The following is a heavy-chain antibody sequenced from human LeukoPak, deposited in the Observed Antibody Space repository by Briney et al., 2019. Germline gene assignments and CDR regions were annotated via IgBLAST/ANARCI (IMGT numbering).Heavy chain of an antibody. CDR3: AKDISERRRRQRGIDY. CDR2: ISWNSGSI. Sequence: PGGSLRLSCAASGFTFDDYAMHWIRQAPGKGLEWVSGISWNSGSIGYADSVKGRFTISRDNAENSLYLQMKSLRAEDTALYYCAKDISERRRRQRGIDYWGQGTLVTVSS. V-gene: IGHV3-9*01. J-gene: IGHJ4*02. D-gene: IGHD3-16*01. CDR1: GFTFDDYA.